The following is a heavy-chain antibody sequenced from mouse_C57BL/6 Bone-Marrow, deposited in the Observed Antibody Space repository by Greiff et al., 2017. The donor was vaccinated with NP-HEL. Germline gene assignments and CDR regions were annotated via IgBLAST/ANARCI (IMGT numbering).Heavy chain of an antibody. CDR1: GYTFTSYT. D-gene: IGHD3-2*01. CDR3: ARSRQLWFAY. V-gene: IGHV1-4*01. Sequence: QVQLQQSGAELARPGASVKMSCKASGYTFTSYTMHWVKPRPGQGLEWIGYINPSSGYTKYNQKFKDKATLTADKSSSTAYMQLSSLTSEDSAVYYCARSRQLWFAYWGQGTLVTVSA. CDR2: INPSSGYT. J-gene: IGHJ3*01.